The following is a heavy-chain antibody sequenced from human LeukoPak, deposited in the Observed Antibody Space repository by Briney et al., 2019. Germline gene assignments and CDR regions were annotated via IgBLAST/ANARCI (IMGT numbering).Heavy chain of an antibody. J-gene: IGHJ3*02. D-gene: IGHD2-21*01. CDR2: IYHSGST. Sequence: GSLRLSCAASGFTFSSYSMNWVRQAPGKGLEWIGSIYHSGSTYYNPSLKSRVTISVDTSKNQFSLKLSSVTAADTAVYYCVVARPNDAFDIWGQGTMVTVSS. V-gene: IGHV4-38-2*01. CDR1: GFTFSSYS. CDR3: VVARPNDAFDI.